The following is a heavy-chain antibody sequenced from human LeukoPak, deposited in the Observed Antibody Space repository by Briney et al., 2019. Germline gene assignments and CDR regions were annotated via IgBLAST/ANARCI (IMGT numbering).Heavy chain of an antibody. CDR1: GGSISSSNW. V-gene: IGHV4-4*02. CDR2: IYHSGST. Sequence: SSGTLSLTCAVSGGSISSSNWWSWVRQPPGQGLEWIGEIYHSGSTNYNPSLKSRVTISVDKSKNQFSLKLSSVTAADTAVYYCAREEQLWYTFDYWGQGTLVTVSS. CDR3: AREEQLWYTFDY. J-gene: IGHJ4*02. D-gene: IGHD5-18*01.